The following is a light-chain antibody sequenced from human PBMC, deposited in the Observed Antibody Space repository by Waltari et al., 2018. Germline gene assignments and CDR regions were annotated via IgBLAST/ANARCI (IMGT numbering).Light chain of an antibody. V-gene: IGLV3-19*01. Sequence: SSELTQDPTVSVALGQTVTITCQGDSLRRYYPSWYQQRPGQAPILVFYGQDNRPSGIQDRFSGSISGNTASLTITGAQAEDEADYYCQSRDTISTRVFGGGTRLTV. CDR2: GQD. CDR1: SLRRYY. J-gene: IGLJ3*02. CDR3: QSRDTISTRV.